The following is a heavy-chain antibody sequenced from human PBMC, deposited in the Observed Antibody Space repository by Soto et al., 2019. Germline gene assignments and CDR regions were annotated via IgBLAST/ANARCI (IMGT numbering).Heavy chain of an antibody. Sequence: GASVKVSCKASRYAFISYYIHWVRQAPGQRLEWMGIINPSGGSTSYAQKFQGRVTMTRDTSTSTVYMELSSLVSEDTAVYYCARGTTGGIDIWGQGTMVTVSS. CDR3: ARGTTGGIDI. CDR2: INPSGGST. J-gene: IGHJ3*02. CDR1: RYAFISYY. D-gene: IGHD2-8*02. V-gene: IGHV1-46*03.